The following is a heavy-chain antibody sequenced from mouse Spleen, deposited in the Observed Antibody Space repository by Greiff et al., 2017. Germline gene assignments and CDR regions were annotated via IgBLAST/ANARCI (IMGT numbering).Heavy chain of an antibody. CDR1: GFTFSSYA. J-gene: IGHJ1*01. CDR3: ARPYYYDGSFDWYFDV. D-gene: IGHD1-1*01. V-gene: IGHV5-6-2*01. CDR2: INSNGGST. Sequence: EVKLMESGGGLVKPGGSLKLSCAASGFTFSSYAMSWVRQTPEKRLEWVAAINSNGGSTYYPDTVKDRFTISRDNAKNTLYLQMSSLRSEDTALYYCARPYYYDGSFDWYFDVWGAGTTVTVSS.